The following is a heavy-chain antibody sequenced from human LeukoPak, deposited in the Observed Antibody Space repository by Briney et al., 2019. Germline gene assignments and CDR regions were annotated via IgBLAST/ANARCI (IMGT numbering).Heavy chain of an antibody. J-gene: IGHJ4*02. CDR3: ARDRQRGYSGYECFDY. CDR1: GGSFSGYY. Sequence: PSETLSLTCAVYGGSFSGYYWSWIRQPPGKGLEWIGEINHSGSTNYNPSLKSRVTISVDTSKNQFSLKLSSVTAADKAVYYCARDRQRGYSGYECFDYWGQGTLVTVSS. CDR2: INHSGST. D-gene: IGHD5-12*01. V-gene: IGHV4-34*01.